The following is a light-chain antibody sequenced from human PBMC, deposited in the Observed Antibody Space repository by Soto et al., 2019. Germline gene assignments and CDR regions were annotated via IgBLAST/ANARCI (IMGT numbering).Light chain of an antibody. J-gene: IGLJ1*01. Sequence: QSVLTQPPSVSGAPGQRVTISCTGSSSNIGPTYDVHWYQQPPGTAPKLLIYANTNRPSGVPDRFSGSKSGTSASLAITGLQAEDEADYFCQSYDSSLSGYVFGTGTKVTVL. CDR3: QSYDSSLSGYV. CDR1: SSNIGPTYD. V-gene: IGLV1-40*01. CDR2: ANT.